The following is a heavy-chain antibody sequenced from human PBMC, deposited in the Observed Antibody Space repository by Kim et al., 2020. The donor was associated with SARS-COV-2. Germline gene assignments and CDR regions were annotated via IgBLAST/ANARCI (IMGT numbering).Heavy chain of an antibody. CDR2: INYDGSET. Sequence: GGSLRLSCVASGFILSDHWMHWVRQVPGKGLVWVSRINYDGSETTYADAARGRFTISRDNAKKTLYLHMNSLRDEDTARYYCVRDSTMDDGRDMWGQGT. CDR1: GFILSDHW. V-gene: IGHV3-74*01. CDR3: VRDSTMDDGRDM. D-gene: IGHD2-2*03. J-gene: IGHJ3*02.